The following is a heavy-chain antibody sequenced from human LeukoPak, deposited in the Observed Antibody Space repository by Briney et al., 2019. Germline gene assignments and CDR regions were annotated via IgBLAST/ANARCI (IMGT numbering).Heavy chain of an antibody. CDR2: INHSGST. CDR1: GGSISSGSYY. Sequence: SQTPSLTCTVSGGSISSGSYYWSWIRQPPGKGLEWIGEINHSGSTNYNPSLKSRVTISVDTSKNQFSLKLSSVTAADTAVYYCARGHSRGYSYVFAKSEEFDYWGQGTLVTVSS. CDR3: ARGHSRGYSYVFAKSEEFDY. J-gene: IGHJ4*02. V-gene: IGHV4-39*07. D-gene: IGHD5-18*01.